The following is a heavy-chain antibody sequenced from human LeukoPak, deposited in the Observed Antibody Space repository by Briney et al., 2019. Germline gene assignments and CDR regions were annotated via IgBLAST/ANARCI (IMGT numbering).Heavy chain of an antibody. CDR3: QKTRYDILTGYLNHFDY. D-gene: IGHD3-9*01. Sequence: SGPTLVKPTQTLTLTCTFAGFSRSTSGVVVCWIRQPSGKSLGWLVLFYWNDEKRYSTSLKSRLTITKDTSKNQVVLTMSNMDPVDTALYFKQKTRYDILTGYLNHFDYWGQGTLVTVSS. J-gene: IGHJ4*02. V-gene: IGHV2-5*01. CDR2: FYWNDEK. CDR1: GFSRSTSGVV.